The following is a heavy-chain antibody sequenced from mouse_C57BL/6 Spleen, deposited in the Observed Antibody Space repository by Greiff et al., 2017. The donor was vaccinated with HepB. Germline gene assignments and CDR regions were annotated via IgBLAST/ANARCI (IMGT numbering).Heavy chain of an antibody. D-gene: IGHD1-1*01. J-gene: IGHJ2*01. Sequence: EVKVVESEGGLVQPGRSMKLSCTASGFTFSDYYMAWVRQVPEKGLEWVANINYDGSSTYYLDSLKSRFIISRDNAKNILYLQMSSLKSEDTATYYCARRSSSYYFDYWGQGTTLTVSS. CDR3: ARRSSSYYFDY. CDR1: GFTFSDYY. V-gene: IGHV5-16*02. CDR2: INYDGSST.